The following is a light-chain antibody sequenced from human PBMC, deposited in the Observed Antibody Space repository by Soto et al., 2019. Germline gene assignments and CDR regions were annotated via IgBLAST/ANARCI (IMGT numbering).Light chain of an antibody. V-gene: IGKV3-20*01. CDR3: QQYGSSPPWT. J-gene: IGKJ1*01. Sequence: EIVLTQSPGTLSLSPGESATLSCRASQSVSSSYLAWYQQKPGQAPRLLIYGASSRATGTPDRFSGSVSGTGFTLTISRLEPEDFAVYYCQQYGSSPPWTCGQGTKVDI. CDR1: QSVSSSY. CDR2: GAS.